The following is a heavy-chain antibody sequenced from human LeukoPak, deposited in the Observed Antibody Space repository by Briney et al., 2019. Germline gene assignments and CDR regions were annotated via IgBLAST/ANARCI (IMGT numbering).Heavy chain of an antibody. J-gene: IGHJ6*02. CDR2: INPNSGGT. CDR3: ASSCSSTSCSYGMDV. D-gene: IGHD2-2*01. Sequence: GASVKVSCKASGYTFTGYYVHWVRQAPGQGLEWMGWINPNSGGTNYAQKFQGRVTMTRDTSISTAYMELSRLRSDDTAVYYCASSCSSTSCSYGMDVWGQGTTVTVSS. V-gene: IGHV1-2*02. CDR1: GYTFTGYY.